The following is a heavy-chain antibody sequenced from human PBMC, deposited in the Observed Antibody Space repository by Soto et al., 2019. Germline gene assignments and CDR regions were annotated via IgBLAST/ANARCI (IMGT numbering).Heavy chain of an antibody. D-gene: IGHD4-17*01. Sequence: GGSLRLSCAASGFTFSNYGMHWVRQAPGKGLEWVALISYDGSNKYYAASVKGRFTISRDNSKNTLYLQMNSLRAEDTAVYYCAKDPNYADYGVLGYLQHWGQGALVTGSS. J-gene: IGHJ1*01. CDR1: GFTFSNYG. V-gene: IGHV3-30*18. CDR2: ISYDGSNK. CDR3: AKDPNYADYGVLGYLQH.